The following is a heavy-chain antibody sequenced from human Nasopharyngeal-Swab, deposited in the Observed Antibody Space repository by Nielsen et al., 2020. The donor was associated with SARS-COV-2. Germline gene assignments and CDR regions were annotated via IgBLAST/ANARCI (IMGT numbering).Heavy chain of an antibody. D-gene: IGHD1-26*01. V-gene: IGHV3-74*03. CDR1: GSTFSNYW. CDR2: IDMRGRTT. J-gene: IGHJ1*01. Sequence: GEALKISCATSGSTFSNYWMHWGRQAPGKGLEWVARIDMRGRTTTHADSVKGRFTISRDNAKKTLSLQMTSLTPADTAVYFCVRGPVEGAPGYFQFWGQGTLVTVSS. CDR3: VRGPVEGAPGYFQF.